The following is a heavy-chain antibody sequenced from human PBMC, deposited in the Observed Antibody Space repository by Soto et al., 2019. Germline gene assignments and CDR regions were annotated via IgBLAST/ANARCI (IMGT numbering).Heavy chain of an antibody. Sequence: SETLSLTCAVSSGSISSSNWWSWVRQPPGKGLEWIGEIYHSGSTNYNPSLKSRVTISVDKSKNQFSLKLSSVTAADTAVYYCARLAVDYDILTGYPGHIYYFDYWGQGTLVTVSS. CDR1: SGSISSSNW. CDR3: ARLAVDYDILTGYPGHIYYFDY. J-gene: IGHJ4*02. V-gene: IGHV4-4*02. CDR2: IYHSGST. D-gene: IGHD3-9*01.